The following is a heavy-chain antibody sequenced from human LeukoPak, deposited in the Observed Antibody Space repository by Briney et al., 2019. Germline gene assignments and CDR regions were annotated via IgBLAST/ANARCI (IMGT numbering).Heavy chain of an antibody. CDR1: GYTFTGYY. Sequence: ASVKVSCKASGYTFTGYYMHWVRQAPGQGLEWMGWINPNSGGTNYAQKFQGRVTMTRDTSISTAYMELSRLRSDDTAVYYCARRPRAITIFGVGATDYWGQGTLVTVSS. CDR3: ARRPRAITIFGVGATDY. J-gene: IGHJ4*02. V-gene: IGHV1-2*02. D-gene: IGHD3-3*01. CDR2: INPNSGGT.